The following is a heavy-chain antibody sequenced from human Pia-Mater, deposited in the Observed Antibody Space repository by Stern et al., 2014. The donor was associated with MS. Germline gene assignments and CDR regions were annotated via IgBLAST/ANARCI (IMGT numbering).Heavy chain of an antibody. J-gene: IGHJ4*02. CDR3: ARLRVGNITRDY. CDR2: INTNTGIP. V-gene: IGHV7-4-1*02. CDR1: GYTFTHYG. D-gene: IGHD1-26*01. Sequence: QVQLMQSGSELKKPGASVKVSCKASGYTFTHYGINWVLPAPGQGLEWMGWINTNTGIPTYAQAFTGRFVFAFDASVSTAYLHISSLKADDTAIYYCARLRVGNITRDYWGPGTLVTVSS.